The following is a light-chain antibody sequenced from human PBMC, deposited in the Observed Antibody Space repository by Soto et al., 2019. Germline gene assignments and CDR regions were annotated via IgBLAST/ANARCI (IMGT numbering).Light chain of an antibody. J-gene: IGKJ4*01. Sequence: EMVLTQSPATLSLSPGERATHSCRASQSVSSYLAWYQQKPGQAPRLLIYDASNRATGIPARFSGSGSGTDFTLTISSLETEDFAVYYCQQRSNWPPTFGGGTKVEIK. CDR1: QSVSSY. CDR2: DAS. V-gene: IGKV3-11*01. CDR3: QQRSNWPPT.